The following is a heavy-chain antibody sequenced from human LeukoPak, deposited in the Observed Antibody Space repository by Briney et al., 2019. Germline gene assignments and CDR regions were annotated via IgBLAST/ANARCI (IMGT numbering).Heavy chain of an antibody. CDR3: AKDRGDGYIHFDY. V-gene: IGHV3-23*01. CDR1: GFTFSSYA. Sequence: GGSLRLSCAASGFTFSSYAMTWVRQAPGKGLEWVSAISGSGGSTYYADSVKGRFTISRDNSKNTLYLQMNSLRAEDTAVYYCAKDRGDGYIHFDYWGQGTLVTVSS. D-gene: IGHD5-24*01. J-gene: IGHJ4*02. CDR2: ISGSGGST.